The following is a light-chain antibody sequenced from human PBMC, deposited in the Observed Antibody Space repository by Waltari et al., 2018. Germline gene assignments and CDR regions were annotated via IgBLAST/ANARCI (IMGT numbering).Light chain of an antibody. Sequence: DIQMTQSPSTLSASVGDRVIITCRASQSVSGWLAWYQQKPGKAPKLLSYKASSLKSGVPSRFSVSGSGTEFAVTITSLQPEDCATYYCQHYNSYWWTFGQGTKVEIK. CDR2: KAS. V-gene: IGKV1-5*03. J-gene: IGKJ1*01. CDR3: QHYNSYWWT. CDR1: QSVSGW.